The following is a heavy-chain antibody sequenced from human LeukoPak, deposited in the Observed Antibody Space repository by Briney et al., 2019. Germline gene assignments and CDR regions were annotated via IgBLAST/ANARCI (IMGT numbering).Heavy chain of an antibody. J-gene: IGHJ4*02. CDR1: GYTFTSYG. CDR3: AATIYDSSGYSNLFDY. CDR2: ISAYNGNT. Sequence: ASVKVSCKASGYTFTSYGISWVRQAPGQGLEWMGWISAYNGNTNYAQKLQGRVTMTTDTSTSTAYMELRSLRSDDTAVYYCAATIYDSSGYSNLFDYWGQGTLVTVSS. D-gene: IGHD3-22*01. V-gene: IGHV1-18*01.